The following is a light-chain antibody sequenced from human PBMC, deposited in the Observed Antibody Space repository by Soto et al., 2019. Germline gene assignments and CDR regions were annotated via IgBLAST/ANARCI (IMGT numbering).Light chain of an antibody. Sequence: QSALTQPASVSGSPGQSITISCTGTSSDIGSYNFVSWFQQHPGKVPKLIIYEGTERPSGVSNSFSASKSGNTASLTISGLQPEDEADYYCCSYAGPSTIFGGGTKLTVL. V-gene: IGLV2-23*01. CDR1: SSDIGSYNF. CDR2: EGT. CDR3: CSYAGPSTI. J-gene: IGLJ2*01.